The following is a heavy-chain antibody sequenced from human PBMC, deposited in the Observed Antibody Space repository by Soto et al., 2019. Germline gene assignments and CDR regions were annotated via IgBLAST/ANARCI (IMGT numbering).Heavy chain of an antibody. CDR2: IIPLFVSA. CDR3: ARHSDSSGYYFDF. Sequence: QVQLVQSGAEVKKPGSSVKVSCKASGGTFSNNVISWVRQAPGQGLEWMGGIIPLFVSANYAPKFQDRVTISADEFAYTVYMELTSLRSEDTAMYYRARHSDSSGYYFDFWGQGTLVTVSS. D-gene: IGHD3-22*01. V-gene: IGHV1-69*01. CDR1: GGTFSNNV. J-gene: IGHJ4*02.